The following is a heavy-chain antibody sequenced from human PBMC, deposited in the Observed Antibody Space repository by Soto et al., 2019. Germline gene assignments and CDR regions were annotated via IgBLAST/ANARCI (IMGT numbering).Heavy chain of an antibody. Sequence: PSETLSLTCTVSGGSASSGSYYWSWIRQPPGKGLEWIGYIYYSGSTNYNPSLKSRVTISVDTSKNQFSLKLSSVTAADTAVYYCARANYYDSPFDYWGQGTLVTVSS. CDR2: IYYSGST. CDR1: GGSASSGSYY. V-gene: IGHV4-61*01. D-gene: IGHD3-22*01. J-gene: IGHJ4*02. CDR3: ARANYYDSPFDY.